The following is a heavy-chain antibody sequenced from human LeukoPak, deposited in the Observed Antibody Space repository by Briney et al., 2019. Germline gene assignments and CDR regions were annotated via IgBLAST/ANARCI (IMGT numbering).Heavy chain of an antibody. V-gene: IGHV1-2*02. D-gene: IGHD3-16*02. J-gene: IGHJ4*02. CDR3: ASSRTMITFGGVIVPLDY. CDR2: INPNSGGT. Sequence: GASVKVSCKASGYTFTGYYMHWVRQAPGQGLEWMGWINPNSGGTNYAQKFQGRVTMTRDTSISTAYMELSRLRSDDTAVYYCASSRTMITFGGVIVPLDYWGQGALVTVSS. CDR1: GYTFTGYY.